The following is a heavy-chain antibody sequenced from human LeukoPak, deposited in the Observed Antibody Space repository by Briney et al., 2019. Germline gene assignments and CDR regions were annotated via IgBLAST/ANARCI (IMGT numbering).Heavy chain of an antibody. CDR3: ASEGTATGGFDY. D-gene: IGHD1-26*01. V-gene: IGHV4-61*02. J-gene: IGHJ4*02. Sequence: SQTLSLTCTVSGGSITSGSYYWSWIRQPAGKGLEWIGRIYTSGSTDYNPSLKSRVTISVDTSKNQFSLKLTSVTAADTAVYYCASEGTATGGFDYWGQGTLVTVSS. CDR2: IYTSGST. CDR1: GGSITSGSYY.